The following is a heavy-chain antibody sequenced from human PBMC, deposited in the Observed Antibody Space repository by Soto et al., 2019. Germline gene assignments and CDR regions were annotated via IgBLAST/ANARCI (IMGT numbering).Heavy chain of an antibody. J-gene: IGHJ5*02. Sequence: QVQLVQSGAEVKKPGASMKVSCRTSGYTFTNYYMHWVRQAPGQGLEWMGIIKCSGGETTYAQKXLXXXAXXRHKSKSTVYMEVSGLRSEDTAMYSCARGVDVVLVTAPLDRWGQGTLVIVSS. V-gene: IGHV1-46*03. D-gene: IGHD2-21*02. CDR2: IKCSGGET. CDR3: ARGVDVVLVTAPLDR. CDR1: GYTFTNYY.